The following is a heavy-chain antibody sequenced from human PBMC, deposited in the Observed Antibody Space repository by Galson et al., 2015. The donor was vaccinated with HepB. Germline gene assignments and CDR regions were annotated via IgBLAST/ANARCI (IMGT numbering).Heavy chain of an antibody. D-gene: IGHD5-18*01. V-gene: IGHV3-30*04. Sequence: SLRLSCAASGFTFSSYAMHWVRQAPGKGLEWVAVISYDGSNKYYADSVKGRFTISRDNSKNTLYLQMNSLRAEDTAVYYCARDMRGRYEYSREATRYYYYGMDVWGQGTTVTVSS. CDR3: ARDMRGRYEYSREATRYYYYGMDV. CDR1: GFTFSSYA. CDR2: ISYDGSNK. J-gene: IGHJ6*02.